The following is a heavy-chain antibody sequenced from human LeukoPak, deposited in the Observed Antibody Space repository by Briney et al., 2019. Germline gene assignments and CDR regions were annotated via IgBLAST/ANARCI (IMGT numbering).Heavy chain of an antibody. V-gene: IGHV3-21*04. D-gene: IGHD6-19*01. CDR1: GFTFSSYS. Sequence: PGGSLRLSCAASGFTFSSYSMNWVRQAPGKGLEWVSSISSSSSYIYYADSVKGRFTISRDNSKNTLYLQMNSLRAEDTAVYSCAKAQYSSGWDPIDYWGQGTLVTVSS. CDR2: ISSSSSYI. CDR3: AKAQYSSGWDPIDY. J-gene: IGHJ4*02.